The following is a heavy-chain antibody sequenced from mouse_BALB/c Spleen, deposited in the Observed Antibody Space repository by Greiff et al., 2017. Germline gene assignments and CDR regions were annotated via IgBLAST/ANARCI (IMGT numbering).Heavy chain of an antibody. CDR3: ASPYGNYLYYYAMDY. D-gene: IGHD2-1*01. Sequence: EVKLVESGGGLVQPGGSRKLSCAASGFTFSSFGMHWVRQAPEKGLEWVAYISSGSSTIYYADTVKGRFTISRDNPKNTLFLQMTSLRSEDTAMYYCASPYGNYLYYYAMDYWGQGTSVTVSS. CDR1: GFTFSSFG. V-gene: IGHV5-17*02. J-gene: IGHJ4*01. CDR2: ISSGSSTI.